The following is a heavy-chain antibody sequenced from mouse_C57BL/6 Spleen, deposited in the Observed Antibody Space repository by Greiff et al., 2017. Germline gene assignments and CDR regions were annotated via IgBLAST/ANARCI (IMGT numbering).Heavy chain of an antibody. CDR2: ILPGSGST. V-gene: IGHV1-9*01. J-gene: IGHJ1*03. CDR3: ATHYGSSYWYFDV. CDR1: GYTFTGYW. Sequence: QVQLQQSGAELMKPGASVKLSCKASGYTFTGYWIEWVKQRPGHGLEWIGEILPGSGSTNYTEKFKGKATFAAETSSNTAYMQLSILTTEDSAIDYCATHYGSSYWYFDVWGTGTTVTVSS. D-gene: IGHD1-1*01.